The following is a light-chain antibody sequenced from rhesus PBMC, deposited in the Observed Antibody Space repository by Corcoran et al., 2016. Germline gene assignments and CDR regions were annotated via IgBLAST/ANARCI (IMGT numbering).Light chain of an antibody. CDR1: SRDVGGFDF. V-gene: IGLV2S7*01. J-gene: IGLJ6*01. Sequence: QSAPTQPPSVSGSPGPSITLSCTGTSRDVGGFDFVSWYQQTPGKVPKLMIYDVTKLPSGVSDRLSASKSGNTASLTISRLQAEDEADYYCCSYTARNTLVFGSGTKLTV. CDR3: CSYTARNTLV. CDR2: DVT.